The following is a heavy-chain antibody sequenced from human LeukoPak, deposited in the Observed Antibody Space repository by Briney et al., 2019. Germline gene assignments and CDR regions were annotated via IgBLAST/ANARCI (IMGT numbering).Heavy chain of an antibody. CDR1: GGSISSGGYY. Sequence: ETSETLSLTCTVSGGSISSGGYYWSWIRQHPGKGLEWIGYIYYSGSTYYNPSLKSRVTISVDTSKNQFSLKLSSVTAADTAVYYCARGGFGSAVVPAAIAANWFDPWGQGTLVTVSS. D-gene: IGHD2-2*01. J-gene: IGHJ5*02. V-gene: IGHV4-31*03. CDR3: ARGGFGSAVVPAAIAANWFDP. CDR2: IYYSGST.